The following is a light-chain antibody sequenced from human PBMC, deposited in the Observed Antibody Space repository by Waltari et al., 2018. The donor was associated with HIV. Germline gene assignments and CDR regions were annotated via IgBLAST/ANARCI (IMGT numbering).Light chain of an antibody. CDR3: QQTYSTPYT. CDR2: VAS. V-gene: IGKV1-39*01. CDR1: QTISRK. Sequence: DIQMTQSPSSLSAFVGDSVTITCRASQTISRKLNWYQQRPGKATNLLISVASRLQSGVPSRFSGSGSGTDFTLTISSLQPEDFATYYCQQTYSTPYTFGQGTKLEI. J-gene: IGKJ2*01.